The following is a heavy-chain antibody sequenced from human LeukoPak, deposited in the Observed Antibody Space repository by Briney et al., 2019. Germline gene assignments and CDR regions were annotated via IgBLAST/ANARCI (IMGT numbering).Heavy chain of an antibody. CDR1: GGSISSYY. Sequence: SETLSLTCTVSGGSISSYYWSWIRQPPGKGLEWIGYIYYSGSTNYNPSLKSRVTISVDTSKNQFSLKLSSVTAAGTAVYYCASSISGGSGSYYYYYYMDVRGKGTTVTVSS. V-gene: IGHV4-59*01. D-gene: IGHD3-10*01. CDR3: ASSISGGSGSYYYYYYMDV. J-gene: IGHJ6*03. CDR2: IYYSGST.